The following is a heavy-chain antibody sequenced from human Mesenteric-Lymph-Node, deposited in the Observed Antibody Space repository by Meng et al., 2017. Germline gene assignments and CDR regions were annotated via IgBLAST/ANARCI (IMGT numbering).Heavy chain of an antibody. J-gene: IGHJ6*02. D-gene: IGHD1-1*01. CDR2: ISHSGRT. CDR1: GYSINSGYF. V-gene: IGHV4-38-2*01. CDR3: ARGSTTGTTNMDV. Sequence: SETLSLTCAVSGYSINSGYFGGWIRQSPGKGLDWIGSISHSGRTYYNPSLKSRVTISVDTSKNQFSLKLSSVTAADTAVYYCARGSTTGTTNMDVWGQGTTVTVSS.